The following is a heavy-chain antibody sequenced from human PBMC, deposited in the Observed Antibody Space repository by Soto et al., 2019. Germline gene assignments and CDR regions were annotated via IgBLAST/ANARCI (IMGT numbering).Heavy chain of an antibody. CDR1: DGSINSYY. V-gene: IGHV4-59*01. CDR2: FYYSGST. CDR3: ARDCKYNWNCWFDP. J-gene: IGHJ5*02. Sequence: QVQLQESGPGLVRPSETLSLTCTVADGSINSYYWTWIRQPPGKGLEWIGYFYYSGSTNYNPSLKSRVPISVDPSKHQFSLQLSSVTAADTAVYYCARDCKYNWNCWFDPWGQGTLVTVSS. D-gene: IGHD1-7*01.